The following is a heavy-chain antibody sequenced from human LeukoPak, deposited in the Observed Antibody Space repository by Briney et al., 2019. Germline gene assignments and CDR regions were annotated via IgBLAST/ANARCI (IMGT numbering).Heavy chain of an antibody. D-gene: IGHD1-26*01. Sequence: GGSLRLSCAASGFTVSCNYMSWVRQAPGKGLEWVSVIYSGGSTYYADSVKGRFTISRDNSKNTLYLQMNSLRAEDTAVYYCARDGGSQAGYFDYWGQGTLVTVSS. CDR1: GFTVSCNY. J-gene: IGHJ4*02. CDR2: IYSGGST. CDR3: ARDGGSQAGYFDY. V-gene: IGHV3-66*01.